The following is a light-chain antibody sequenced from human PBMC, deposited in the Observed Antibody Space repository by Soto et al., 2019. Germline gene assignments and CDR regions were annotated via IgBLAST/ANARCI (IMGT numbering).Light chain of an antibody. V-gene: IGLV4-69*01. J-gene: IGLJ2*01. CDR2: LNSDGSH. CDR1: SGHSSYA. Sequence: QLVLTQSPSASASLGASVKLTCTLSSGHSSYAIAWHQQLPEKGPRFLMKLNSDGSHSKGDGIPDRFSGSSSGAERYLIISGLQSEDEADYYCQTWGTGIRVFGGGTKLTV. CDR3: QTWGTGIRV.